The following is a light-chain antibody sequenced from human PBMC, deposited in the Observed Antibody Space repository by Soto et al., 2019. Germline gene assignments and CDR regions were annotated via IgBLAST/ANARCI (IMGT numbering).Light chain of an antibody. CDR2: LGS. Sequence: DIVVTQSPLSLPVTPGEPASISCRSSQSLLHSDGYNYLDWYLQKTGQSPQLLIYLGSNRASGVPDRFSGSGSGTDFTLKISRVEAEDVGIYYCLQALQTPPWTFGQGTKVDIK. CDR1: QSLLHSDGYNY. J-gene: IGKJ1*01. CDR3: LQALQTPPWT. V-gene: IGKV2-28*01.